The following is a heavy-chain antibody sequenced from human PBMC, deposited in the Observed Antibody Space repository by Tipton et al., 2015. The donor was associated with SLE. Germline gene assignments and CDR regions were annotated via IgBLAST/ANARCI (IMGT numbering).Heavy chain of an antibody. CDR2: IYYSGST. CDR1: SGSISSSSYY. CDR3: ARDLSGSFDY. J-gene: IGHJ4*02. Sequence: TLSLTCTVSSGSISSSSYYWGWIRQPPGKGLEWIGSIYYSGSTYYNPSLKSRVTISVDTSKNQFSLKLSSVTAADTAVYYCARDLSGSFDYWGQGTLVTVSS. D-gene: IGHD1-26*01. V-gene: IGHV4-39*07.